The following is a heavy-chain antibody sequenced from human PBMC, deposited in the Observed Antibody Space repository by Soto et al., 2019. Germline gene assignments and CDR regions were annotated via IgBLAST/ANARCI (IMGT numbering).Heavy chain of an antibody. CDR1: GGTFSTSS. V-gene: IGHV1-69*01. CDR2: IIPIFSKT. J-gene: IGHJ4*02. D-gene: IGHD7-27*01. CDR3: ARDVVRSTGGDS. Sequence: QVQLVQSGAQVKEPGTSVTVSCRASGGTFSTSSFVWVRQGPGQGLEWMGGIIPIFSKTNVAPRFQDRITFTADESTRTAYMELSRLRSEATAIYYCARDVVRSTGGDSWGQGTLVTVSS.